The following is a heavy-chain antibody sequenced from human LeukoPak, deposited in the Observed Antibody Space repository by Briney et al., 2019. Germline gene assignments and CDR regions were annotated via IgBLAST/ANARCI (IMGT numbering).Heavy chain of an antibody. Sequence: ASVKVSCKASGYTFTDYYIHWVRQAPGQGLEWMGRINPKSGGTNYAQKSLGRVTMTRDTSISTAYMELSRLRSDDTAVYYCARVWSKSGYNYVDSWGQGALVTVSS. CDR1: GYTFTDYY. J-gene: IGHJ4*02. D-gene: IGHD5-24*01. CDR3: ARVWSKSGYNYVDS. V-gene: IGHV1-2*06. CDR2: INPKSGGT.